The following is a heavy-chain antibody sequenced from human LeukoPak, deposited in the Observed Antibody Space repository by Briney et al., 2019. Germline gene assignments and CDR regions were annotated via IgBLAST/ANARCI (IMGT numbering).Heavy chain of an antibody. CDR2: ISSSSSYI. CDR1: GFTFSSYS. Sequence: GGSLRLSCAASGFTFSSYSMNWARQAPGKGLEWVSSISSSSSYIYYADSVKGRFTISRDNAKNSLYLQMNSLRAEDTAVYYCAREYCSGGSCYGYDYWGQGTLVTVSS. J-gene: IGHJ4*02. V-gene: IGHV3-21*01. D-gene: IGHD2-15*01. CDR3: AREYCSGGSCYGYDY.